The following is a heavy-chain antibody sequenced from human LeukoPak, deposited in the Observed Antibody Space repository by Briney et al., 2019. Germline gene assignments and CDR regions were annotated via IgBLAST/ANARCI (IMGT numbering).Heavy chain of an antibody. V-gene: IGHV1-8*01. CDR1: GYTFTSYD. J-gene: IGHJ6*03. Sequence: VASVKVSCKSSGYTFTSYDINWVRQATGQGLEWMGWMNPNSGNTGYAQKFQGRVTMTRNTSISTAYMELSSLRSEDTAVYYCARASSSGWYDSYYYYYMDVWGKGTTVTVSS. D-gene: IGHD6-19*01. CDR3: ARASSSGWYDSYYYYYMDV. CDR2: MNPNSGNT.